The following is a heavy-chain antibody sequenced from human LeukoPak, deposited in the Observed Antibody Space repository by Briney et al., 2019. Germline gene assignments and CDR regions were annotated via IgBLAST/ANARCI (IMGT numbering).Heavy chain of an antibody. CDR3: ARGYCSSTRCKPFDY. J-gene: IGHJ4*02. D-gene: IGHD2-2*01. Sequence: ASVKVSCKASGYTFTSYGISWVRQAPGQGLEWMGWISAYNGNTNYAQKLQGRVTMTTDTSTSTAYMELRSLRSDDTAVYYCARGYCSSTRCKPFDYWGQGTLVTVSS. CDR1: GYTFTSYG. CDR2: ISAYNGNT. V-gene: IGHV1-18*01.